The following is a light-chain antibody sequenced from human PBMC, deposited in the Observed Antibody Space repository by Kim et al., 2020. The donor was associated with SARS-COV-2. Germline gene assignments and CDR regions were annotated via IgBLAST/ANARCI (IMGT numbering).Light chain of an antibody. J-gene: IGLJ1*01. CDR1: SSNVGGNS. Sequence: GQSVALSCSGSSSNVGGNSINWYQQFPGTAPKLLMYDNNQRPSGVPDRFSGSKSGTSASLAISGLQSEDEADYYCASWDDSLNGYVFGTGTKVTVL. V-gene: IGLV1-44*01. CDR2: DNN. CDR3: ASWDDSLNGYV.